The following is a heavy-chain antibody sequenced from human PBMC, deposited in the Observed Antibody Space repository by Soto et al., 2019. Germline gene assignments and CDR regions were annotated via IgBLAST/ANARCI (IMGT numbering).Heavy chain of an antibody. Sequence: SVKVSCKASGGTFSNYALTWVRQAPGQGLEWMGGIIPLSGTPNYAQKFQGRVTITAEKSTTTVYMELSSLRSEDTAVYYCTSGIKLWSWGQGTLVTVSS. CDR2: IIPLSGTP. J-gene: IGHJ5*02. CDR3: TSGIKLWS. D-gene: IGHD5-18*01. CDR1: GGTFSNYA. V-gene: IGHV1-69*06.